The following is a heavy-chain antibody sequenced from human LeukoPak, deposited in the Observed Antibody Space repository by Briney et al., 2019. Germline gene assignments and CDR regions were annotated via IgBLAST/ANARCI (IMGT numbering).Heavy chain of an antibody. D-gene: IGHD3-16*02. Sequence: ASVKVSCKASGYTFTSYYMHWVRQAPGQGLEWMGIINPSGGSTSYAQKFQGRVTMTRDTSISTAYMELSRLRSDDTAAYYCARDYYYVWGSYRQIYYFDYWGQGTLVTVSS. CDR3: ARDYYYVWGSYRQIYYFDY. J-gene: IGHJ4*02. CDR1: GYTFTSYY. CDR2: INPSGGST. V-gene: IGHV1-46*01.